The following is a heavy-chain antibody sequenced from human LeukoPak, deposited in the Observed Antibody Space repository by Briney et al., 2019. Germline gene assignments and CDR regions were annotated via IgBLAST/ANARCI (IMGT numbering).Heavy chain of an antibody. CDR3: ARGGHFAATPFDY. Sequence: SETLSLTCTVSGGSVSSGSYYWSWIRQPPGKGLEWIGYIYYSGSTNYNPSLKSRATISVDTSKNQFSLKLSSVTAADTAVYYCARGGHFAATPFDYWGQGTLVTVSS. V-gene: IGHV4-61*01. CDR1: GGSVSSGSYY. D-gene: IGHD2-15*01. J-gene: IGHJ4*02. CDR2: IYYSGST.